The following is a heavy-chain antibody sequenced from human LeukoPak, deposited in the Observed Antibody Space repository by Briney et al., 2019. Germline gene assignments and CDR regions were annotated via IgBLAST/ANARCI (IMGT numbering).Heavy chain of an antibody. V-gene: IGHV4-59*01. CDR2: INYSGST. Sequence: SETLSLTCTVSGGSISSYYWSWIRQPPGKGLEWIGYINYSGSTNYNPSLKSRVTISVDTSKNQFSLKLSSVTAADTAVYYCARGYSPNSFDPWGQGTLVTVSS. J-gene: IGHJ5*02. D-gene: IGHD1-26*01. CDR3: ARGYSPNSFDP. CDR1: GGSISSYY.